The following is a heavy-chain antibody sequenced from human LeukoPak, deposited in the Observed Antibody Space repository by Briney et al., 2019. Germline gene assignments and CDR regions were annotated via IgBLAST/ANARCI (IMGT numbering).Heavy chain of an antibody. D-gene: IGHD2-2*01. CDR3: ARGSGPRYCSSTSCPTDY. V-gene: IGHV4-59*08. J-gene: IGHJ4*02. Sequence: KPSETLSLTCTVSGGSISSYYWSWIRQPPGKGLEWIGYIYYSGSTYYNPSLKSRVTISVDTSENQFSLKLSSVTAADTAVYYCARGSGPRYCSSTSCPTDYWGQGTLVTVSS. CDR2: IYYSGST. CDR1: GGSISSYY.